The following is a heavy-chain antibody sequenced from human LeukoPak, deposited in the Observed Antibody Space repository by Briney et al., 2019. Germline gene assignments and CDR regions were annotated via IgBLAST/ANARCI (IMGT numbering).Heavy chain of an antibody. V-gene: IGHV1-69*05. Sequence: SVKVSCKVSGYTLTELSMHWVRQAPGQGLEWMGGIIPIFGTANYAQKFQGRVTITTDESTSTAYMELSSLRSEDTAVYYCARDQDGYNTAFDIWGQGTMVTVSS. J-gene: IGHJ3*02. CDR3: ARDQDGYNTAFDI. D-gene: IGHD5-24*01. CDR2: IIPIFGTA. CDR1: GYTLTELS.